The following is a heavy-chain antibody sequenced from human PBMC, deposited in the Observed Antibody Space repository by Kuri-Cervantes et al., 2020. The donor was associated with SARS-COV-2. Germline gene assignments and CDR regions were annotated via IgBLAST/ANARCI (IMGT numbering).Heavy chain of an antibody. V-gene: IGHV1-69*13. Sequence: SVKVSCKASGYTFTSYAMHWVRQAPGQGLVWMGGIIPIFGTPNYAQKFQGRLTITADESTSTAYMDLSSLRSEDTAVYYCALGYWGSGYPRYYYMDVWGKGTTVTDSS. J-gene: IGHJ6*03. CDR3: ALGYWGSGYPRYYYMDV. D-gene: IGHD3-22*01. CDR1: GYTFTSYA. CDR2: IIPIFGTP.